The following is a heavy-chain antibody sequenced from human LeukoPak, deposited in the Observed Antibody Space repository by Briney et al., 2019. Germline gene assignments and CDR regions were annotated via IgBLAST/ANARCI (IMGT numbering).Heavy chain of an antibody. J-gene: IGHJ3*02. CDR3: AKYSYSVSEVEIDI. CDR2: ISGSGGST. Sequence: RPGGSLRLSCAASGFTFSSYAMSWVRQAPGKGLEWVSAISGSGGSTYYADSVKGRFTISRDNSKNTLYLQMNSLRAEDTAVYYCAKYSYSVSEVEIDIWGQGTMVTVSS. D-gene: IGHD2-15*01. V-gene: IGHV3-23*01. CDR1: GFTFSSYA.